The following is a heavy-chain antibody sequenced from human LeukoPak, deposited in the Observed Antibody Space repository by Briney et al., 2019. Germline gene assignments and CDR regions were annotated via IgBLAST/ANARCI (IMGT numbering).Heavy chain of an antibody. CDR3: AKDAGIDWLLSTYYFDY. D-gene: IGHD3-9*01. V-gene: IGHV3-23*01. CDR2: ISGSGGST. CDR1: GFTFSSYA. J-gene: IGHJ4*02. Sequence: GGSLRLSCAASGFTFSSYAMSWVRQAPGKGLEWVSAISGSGGSTYYADSVKGRFTISRDNSKNTLYLQMNSLRAKDTAVYYCAKDAGIDWLLSTYYFDYWGQGTLVTVSS.